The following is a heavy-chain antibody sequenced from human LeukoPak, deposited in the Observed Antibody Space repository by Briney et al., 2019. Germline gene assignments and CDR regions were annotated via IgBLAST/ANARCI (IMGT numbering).Heavy chain of an antibody. Sequence: SETLSLTCTVSGGSISSYYWSWIRQPPGKGLEWIGYIYYSGSTNYNPSLKSRVTISVDTSKNQFSLKLGSVTAADTAVYYCARGCGGDCYSDSPFDYWGQGTLVTVSS. CDR2: IYYSGST. CDR3: ARGCGGDCYSDSPFDY. V-gene: IGHV4-59*01. CDR1: GGSISSYY. D-gene: IGHD2-21*01. J-gene: IGHJ4*02.